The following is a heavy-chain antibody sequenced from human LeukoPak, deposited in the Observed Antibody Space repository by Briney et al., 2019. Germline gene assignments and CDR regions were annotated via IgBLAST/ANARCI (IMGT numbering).Heavy chain of an antibody. CDR1: GDTFNSYG. J-gene: IGHJ6*03. D-gene: IGHD5-12*01. Sequence: SVKVSCKASGDTFNSYGIIWVRQAPGQGLEWMGGIIPILGTANYAQKFQGRVTITADKSTSTAYMKLSSLRSEDTAVYYCGRGARPPHYYYYMDVWGKGTTVTVSS. V-gene: IGHV1-69*06. CDR3: GRGARPPHYYYYMDV. CDR2: IIPILGTA.